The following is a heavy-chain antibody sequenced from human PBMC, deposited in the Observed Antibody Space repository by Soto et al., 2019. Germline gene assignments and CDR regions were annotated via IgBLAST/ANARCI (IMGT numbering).Heavy chain of an antibody. J-gene: IGHJ6*02. CDR1: GFTFTSSS. CDR2: VSIDGNTK. D-gene: IGHD2-2*01. CDR3: ASDPLHCNSVLCLMNSMHV. V-gene: IGHV3-30*01. Sequence: QMKLVESGGVVVQPWWSLRLSCVASGFTFTSSSMHWVRPAPGKGLEWVAYVSIDGNTKDYADSVKGRFTVSRDNSKNTVFLQINSLRPEDTALYYCASDPLHCNSVLCLMNSMHVWGQGTTVTVSS.